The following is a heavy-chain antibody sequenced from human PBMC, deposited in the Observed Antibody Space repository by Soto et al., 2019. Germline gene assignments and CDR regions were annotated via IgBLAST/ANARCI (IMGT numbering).Heavy chain of an antibody. CDR2: ISYDGSNK. J-gene: IGHJ4*02. CDR3: AKDEGCTNGVCSLDY. CDR1: GFTFSSYG. Sequence: GGSLRLSCAASGFTFSSYGMHWVRQAPGKGLEWVAVISYDGSNKYYADSVKGRFTISRDNSKNTLYLQMNSLRAEDTAVYYCAKDEGCTNGVCSLDYWGQGTLVTVSS. V-gene: IGHV3-30*18. D-gene: IGHD2-8*01.